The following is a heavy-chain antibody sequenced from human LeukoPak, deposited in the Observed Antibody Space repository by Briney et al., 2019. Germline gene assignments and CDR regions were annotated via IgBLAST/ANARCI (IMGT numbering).Heavy chain of an antibody. Sequence: QSGGSLRLSCAASGFTFSSYAMSWVRQAPGKGLEWVSAISGSGGSTYYADSVKGRFTISRDNSKNTLYLQMNSLRAEDTAVYYCATSPCSGGSCFSGYFDYWGQGTLVTVSS. D-gene: IGHD2-15*01. CDR2: ISGSGGST. CDR3: ATSPCSGGSCFSGYFDY. J-gene: IGHJ4*02. V-gene: IGHV3-23*01. CDR1: GFTFSSYA.